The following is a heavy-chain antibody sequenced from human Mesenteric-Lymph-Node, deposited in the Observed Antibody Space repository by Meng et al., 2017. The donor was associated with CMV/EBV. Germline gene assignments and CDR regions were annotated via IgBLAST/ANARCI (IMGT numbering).Heavy chain of an antibody. Sequence: SVKVSCKTSDAISWVRQAPGQGPEWVGGIVPIVGTANYAQKFQGRVTITADESTSTVYMELSSLRSEDTAVYYCAREIGYSSSWFYFDYWGQGTLVTVSS. CDR3: AREIGYSSSWFYFDY. D-gene: IGHD6-13*01. CDR2: IVPIVGTA. J-gene: IGHJ4*02. V-gene: IGHV1-69*13. CDR1: DA.